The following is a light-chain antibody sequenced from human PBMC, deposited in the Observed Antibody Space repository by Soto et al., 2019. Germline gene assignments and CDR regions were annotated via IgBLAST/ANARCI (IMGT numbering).Light chain of an antibody. J-gene: IGKJ5*01. CDR3: QQYKNWPPIT. V-gene: IGKV3-15*01. CDR1: QSVSSN. CDR2: SAS. Sequence: EIVMTQSPATLSVCPGERATLSCRASQSVSSNLAWYQQKPGQAPRLLIYSASTRATGIPARFSGSGSGTEFTLTISSLQSEDFAVYYCQQYKNWPPITFGQGTRLEIK.